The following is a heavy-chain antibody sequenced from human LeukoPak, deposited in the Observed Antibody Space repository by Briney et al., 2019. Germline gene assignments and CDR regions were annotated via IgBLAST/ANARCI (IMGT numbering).Heavy chain of an antibody. CDR1: GGSISSGGYS. CDR3: ARGRSLLRYFDWLIFDY. J-gene: IGHJ4*02. CDR2: IYHSGST. Sequence: PSETLSLTCAVSGGSISSGGYSWSWIRQPPGKGLEWIGYIYHSGSTYYNPSLESRVTISVDRSKNQFSLKLSSVTAADTAVYYCARGRSLLRYFDWLIFDYWGQGTLVTVSS. D-gene: IGHD3-9*01. V-gene: IGHV4-30-2*01.